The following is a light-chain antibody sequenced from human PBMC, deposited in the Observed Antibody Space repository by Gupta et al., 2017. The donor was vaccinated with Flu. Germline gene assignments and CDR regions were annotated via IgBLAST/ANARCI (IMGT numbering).Light chain of an antibody. CDR1: NVGSKS. J-gene: IGLJ2*01. Sequence: SSVLSQPPPVPGAPRPTARIPCGGNNVGSKSAHWYQQKPGQAPVLVVYDNTHRPSGIPERFSGSKSGNTATLTISRVEAGDEADFYCQVWDRSTDHEVFGAGTKLTVL. CDR2: DNT. V-gene: IGLV3-21*02. CDR3: QVWDRSTDHEV.